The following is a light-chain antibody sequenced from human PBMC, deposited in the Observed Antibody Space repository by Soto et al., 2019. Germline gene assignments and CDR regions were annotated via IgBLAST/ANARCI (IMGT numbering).Light chain of an antibody. CDR3: QQYNNWPQIT. V-gene: IGKV3-15*01. CDR1: QSISSN. J-gene: IGKJ5*01. Sequence: EIVLTQSPATLSVSPIERASLXSTTSQSISSNLAWYQQKPGQAPRLPIYAASTRATGIPARFSGSGSGTEFTLTISSLQSEDFAVYYCQQYNNWPQITFGQGTRLEIK. CDR2: AAS.